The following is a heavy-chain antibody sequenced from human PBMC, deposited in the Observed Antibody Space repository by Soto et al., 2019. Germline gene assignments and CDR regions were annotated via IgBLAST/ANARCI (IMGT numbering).Heavy chain of an antibody. CDR3: ARHITAANNWFDP. CDR1: GGSISSGGYY. D-gene: IGHD6-13*01. CDR2: IYYSGST. V-gene: IGHV4-31*03. J-gene: IGHJ5*02. Sequence: SETLSLTCTVSGGSISSGGYYWRWIRQHPGKGLEWIGYIYYSGSTYYNPSLKSRVTISVDTSKNQFSLKLSSVTAADTAVYYCARHITAANNWFDPWGQGTLVTVSS.